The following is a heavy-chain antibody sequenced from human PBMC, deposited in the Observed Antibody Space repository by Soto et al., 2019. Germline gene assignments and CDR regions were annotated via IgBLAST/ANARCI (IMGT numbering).Heavy chain of an antibody. D-gene: IGHD3-10*01. J-gene: IGHJ5*02. Sequence: GASVKVSCKASGYTFTGYYMHWVRQAPGQGLEWMGWINPNSGGTNYAQKFQGWVTMTRDTSISTAYMELSRLRSDDTAVYYCARDIKSGNWFDPWGHGTLVTVSS. V-gene: IGHV1-2*04. CDR1: GYTFTGYY. CDR3: ARDIKSGNWFDP. CDR2: INPNSGGT.